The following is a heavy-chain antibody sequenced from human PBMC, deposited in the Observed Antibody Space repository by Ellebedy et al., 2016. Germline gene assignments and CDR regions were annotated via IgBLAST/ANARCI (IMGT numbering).Heavy chain of an antibody. CDR2: INSDGSST. CDR3: ARVGGSSSSWYDY. Sequence: GGSLRLXXAASGFTFSSYWMHWVRQAPGKGLVWVSRINSDGSSTSYADSVKGRFTISRDNAKNTLYLQMNSLRAEDTAVYYCARVGGSSSSWYDYWGQGTLVTVSS. CDR1: GFTFSSYW. D-gene: IGHD6-13*01. J-gene: IGHJ4*02. V-gene: IGHV3-74*01.